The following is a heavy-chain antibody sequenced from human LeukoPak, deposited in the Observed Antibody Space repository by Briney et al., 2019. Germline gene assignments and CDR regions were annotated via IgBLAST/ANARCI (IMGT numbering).Heavy chain of an antibody. J-gene: IGHJ6*02. D-gene: IGHD3-10*02. CDR2: MNPNSGNT. CDR1: GYTFTSYD. CDR3: ASVPMKPTPPRDYGMDV. V-gene: IGHV1-8*01. Sequence: ASVKVSCKASGYTFTSYDINWVRQATGQGLEWMGWMNPNSGNTGYAQKFQGRVTMTRNTSISTDYMELSSLRSEDTAVYYCASVPMKPTPPRDYGMDVWGQGTTVTVSS.